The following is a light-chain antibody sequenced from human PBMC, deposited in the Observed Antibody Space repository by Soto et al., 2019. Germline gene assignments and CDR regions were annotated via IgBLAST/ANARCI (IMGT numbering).Light chain of an antibody. CDR3: QQRSSWPLLWT. CDR2: DAS. Sequence: EIVLTQSPATLSLSPGERATLSCRASQSVSSYLAWYQQKPGQAPRLLIYDASNRATGIPARFSGSGSGTDFTLTISSLEREDFAVYYCQQRSSWPLLWTFGGGTKVEIK. CDR1: QSVSSY. J-gene: IGKJ4*01. V-gene: IGKV3-11*01.